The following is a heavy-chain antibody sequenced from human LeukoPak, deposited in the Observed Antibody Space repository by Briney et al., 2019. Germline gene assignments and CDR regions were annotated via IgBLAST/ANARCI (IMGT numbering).Heavy chain of an antibody. CDR3: ARGELGYFDY. Sequence: PSETLSLTCTVFGGSISSGDYYWSWIRQPPGKGLEWIGYIYYSGSTYYNPSLKSRVTISVDTTKNQFSLKLSSVTAADTAVYYCARGELGYFDYWGQGTLVTVSS. J-gene: IGHJ4*02. V-gene: IGHV4-30-4*01. D-gene: IGHD1-7*01. CDR2: IYYSGST. CDR1: GGSISSGDYY.